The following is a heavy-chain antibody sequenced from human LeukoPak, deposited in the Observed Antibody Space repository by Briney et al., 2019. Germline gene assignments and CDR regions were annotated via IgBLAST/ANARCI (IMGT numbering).Heavy chain of an antibody. J-gene: IGHJ4*02. V-gene: IGHV3-30*04. Sequence: GGSLRLSCAASGFTFSSYAMQWVRQAPGKGLEWVAVISYDGSNKYYADSVKGRFTISRDNSKNPLYLQMNSLRAEDTAVYYCARVYSSSWYGAFDCWGQGTLVTVSS. CDR2: ISYDGSNK. CDR1: GFTFSSYA. D-gene: IGHD6-13*01. CDR3: ARVYSSSWYGAFDC.